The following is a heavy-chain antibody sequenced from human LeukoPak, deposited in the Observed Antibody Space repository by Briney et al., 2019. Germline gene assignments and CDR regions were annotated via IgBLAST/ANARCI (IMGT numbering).Heavy chain of an antibody. Sequence: GGSLRLSCAASGFTFSDYYMSWIRQAPGKGLEWLSYISNRGSTIYYTDSVRGRFTISRDNAKNSVSLQMNNLRAEDTAVYYCAQSIAAAGLDYGMNVWGQGTTVTVSS. J-gene: IGHJ6*02. CDR3: AQSIAAAGLDYGMNV. CDR1: GFTFSDYY. D-gene: IGHD6-13*01. CDR2: ISNRGSTI. V-gene: IGHV3-11*01.